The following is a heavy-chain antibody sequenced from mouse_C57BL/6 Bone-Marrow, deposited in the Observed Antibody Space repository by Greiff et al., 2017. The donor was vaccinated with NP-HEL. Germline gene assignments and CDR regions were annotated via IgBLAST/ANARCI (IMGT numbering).Heavy chain of an antibody. Sequence: VQLKESGAELVRPGASVKLSCTASGFNIKDDYMHWVKQRPEQGLEWIGWIDPENGDTEYASKFQGKATITADTSSNTAYLQHSSLTSEDTAVYYCTTRWLLGYWGQGTTPTVSS. J-gene: IGHJ2*01. CDR1: GFNIKDDY. V-gene: IGHV14-4*01. D-gene: IGHD2-3*01. CDR2: IDPENGDT. CDR3: TTRWLLGY.